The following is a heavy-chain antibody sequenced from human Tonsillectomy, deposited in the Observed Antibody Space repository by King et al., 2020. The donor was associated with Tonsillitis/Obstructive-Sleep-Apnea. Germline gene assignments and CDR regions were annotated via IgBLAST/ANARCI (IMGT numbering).Heavy chain of an antibody. CDR1: GDSVSSNSVA. D-gene: IGHD6-13*01. CDR3: ARVEGKEQLVPDYYYGMDV. CDR2: TYYRSKWYN. Sequence: VQLQQSGPGLVKPSQTLSLTCAISGDSVSSNSVAWNWIRQSPSRGLEWLGRTYYRSKWYNDYAGSVRSRITINPDTSKNQFSLRLNSATPDDTAVYYCARVEGKEQLVPDYYYGMDVWGQGTSVTVSS. J-gene: IGHJ6*02. V-gene: IGHV6-1*01.